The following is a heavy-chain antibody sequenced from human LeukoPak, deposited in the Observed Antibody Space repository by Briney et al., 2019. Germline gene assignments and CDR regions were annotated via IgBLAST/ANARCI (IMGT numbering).Heavy chain of an antibody. V-gene: IGHV3-15*01. CDR1: GFIFSTYW. Sequence: GGSLRLSCAASGFIFSTYWVNWVRQAPGKGLEWVGRIKSKSDGGAIEYAAPVKGRFTISRDDSKNTLFLQMNSLKTDDTAVYYCAPGGYSGYDHSYWGQGTLVTVSS. D-gene: IGHD5-12*01. CDR2: IKSKSDGGAI. CDR3: APGGYSGYDHSY. J-gene: IGHJ4*02.